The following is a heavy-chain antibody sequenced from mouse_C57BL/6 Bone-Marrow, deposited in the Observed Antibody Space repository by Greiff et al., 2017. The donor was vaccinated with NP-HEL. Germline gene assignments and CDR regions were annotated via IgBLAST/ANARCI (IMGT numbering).Heavy chain of an antibody. Sequence: VQLLQSGPGLVQPSQSLSITCAVSGFSLTSYGVHWVRQSPGKGLEWLGVIWSGGSTDYNAAFISILSISNDNTKSQVFFTMNSLHTDDTAIYYCAMFYEEDYFDYWGQGTTLTVSS. V-gene: IGHV2-2*01. J-gene: IGHJ2*01. D-gene: IGHD2-12*01. CDR2: IWSGGST. CDR3: AMFYEEDYFDY. CDR1: GFSLTSYG.